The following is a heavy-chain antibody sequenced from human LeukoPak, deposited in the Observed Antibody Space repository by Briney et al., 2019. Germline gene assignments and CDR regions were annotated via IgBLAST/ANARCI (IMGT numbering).Heavy chain of an antibody. V-gene: IGHV3-53*01. CDR3: ARDGRKVITSGWYYFDC. CDR1: GFTVSSNY. Sequence: GGSLRLSCAASGFTVSSNYMSWVRQAPGKGLEGVSVIYSGGSTYYADSVKGRFTISRDNSKNTLYLQMNNLRAEDTAVYYCARDGRKVITSGWYYFDCWGQGTLVTVSS. CDR2: IYSGGST. J-gene: IGHJ4*02. D-gene: IGHD6-19*01.